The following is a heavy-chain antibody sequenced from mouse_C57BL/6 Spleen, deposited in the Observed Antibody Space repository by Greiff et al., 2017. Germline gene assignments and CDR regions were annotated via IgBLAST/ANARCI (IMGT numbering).Heavy chain of an antibody. J-gene: IGHJ3*01. V-gene: IGHV1-69*01. CDR1: GYTFTSYW. CDR2: IDPSDSYT. D-gene: IGHD2-3*01. Sequence: QVQLQQPGAELVMPGASVKLSCKASGYTFTSYWMHWVKQRPGHGLEWIGEIDPSDSYTNYNQKFKGKSTLAVDKSSSTAYMPLSSLTSEDSAVYYCAREAVTTRGFAYWGQGTLVTVSA. CDR3: AREAVTTRGFAY.